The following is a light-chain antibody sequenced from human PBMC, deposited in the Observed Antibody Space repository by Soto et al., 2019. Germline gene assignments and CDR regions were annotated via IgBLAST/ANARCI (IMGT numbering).Light chain of an antibody. V-gene: IGKV3-11*01. CDR3: QQRSNWPIT. CDR2: DAS. CDR1: RSVSNY. Sequence: EIVLTQSTATLTLSPGESATLSCRARRSVSNYLAWYQQKPGQAPRLLIYDASSRPTDIPARFSGSGSGTDFTLTISSLEPEDFALYYCQQRSNWPITFGQGTRLEIK. J-gene: IGKJ5*01.